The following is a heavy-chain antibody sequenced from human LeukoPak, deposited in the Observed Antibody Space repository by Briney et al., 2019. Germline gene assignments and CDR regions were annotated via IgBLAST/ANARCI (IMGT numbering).Heavy chain of an antibody. J-gene: IGHJ4*02. CDR3: ARDRDYSSSCPDY. CDR2: ISSSGSTI. CDR1: GFTFSDYY. V-gene: IGHV3-11*01. Sequence: GGSLRLSCAASGFTFSDYYMSWIRQAPGKGLEWVSYISSSGSTIYYADSVKGRFTISRDNAKNSLYLQMNSLRAEDTAVYYCARDRDYSSSCPDYWGQGTLVTVSS. D-gene: IGHD6-13*01.